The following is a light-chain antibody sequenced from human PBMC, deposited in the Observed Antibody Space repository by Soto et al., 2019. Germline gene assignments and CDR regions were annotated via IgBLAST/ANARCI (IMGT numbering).Light chain of an antibody. CDR3: QQYDRFPYT. CDR2: KAS. V-gene: IGKV1-5*03. CDR1: QSINSW. J-gene: IGKJ2*01. Sequence: DIQMTQSPSTLSASIGDTVIITCRASQSINSWLAWYQQKPGKAPKLLIHKASTLESGVPSRFSGSKSGTEFTLTISSLQPYDFATFYCQQYDRFPYTFGQGTKLEIK.